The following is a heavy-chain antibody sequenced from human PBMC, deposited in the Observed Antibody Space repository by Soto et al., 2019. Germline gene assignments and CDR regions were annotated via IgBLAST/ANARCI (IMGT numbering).Heavy chain of an antibody. V-gene: IGHV4-4*07. Sequence: QVQLQESGPGLVKPSETLSLTCAVSGASIRSYHWSWIRQPAGKGLEWIGRMQHTGNTNYNPSLKSRVTMSVDTSKNQISLKMTSVTAADTAVYFCAKDVSSGRGFDPWGQGILVIVSS. CDR3: AKDVSSGRGFDP. D-gene: IGHD3-10*01. CDR1: GASIRSYH. J-gene: IGHJ5*02. CDR2: MQHTGNT.